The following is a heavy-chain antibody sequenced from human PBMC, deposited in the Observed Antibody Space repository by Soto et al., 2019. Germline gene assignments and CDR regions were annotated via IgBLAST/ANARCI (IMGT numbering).Heavy chain of an antibody. Sequence: SETLSLTCAVYGGSFSDYYWSWIRQPPGKGLEWIGEINHSGSTNYNPSLKSRVTISVDTSENQFSLKLSSVTAADTAVYYCARGLVTPLPYWGQGTLVTVSS. D-gene: IGHD2-21*02. CDR2: INHSGST. J-gene: IGHJ4*02. CDR1: GGSFSDYY. V-gene: IGHV4-34*01. CDR3: ARGLVTPLPY.